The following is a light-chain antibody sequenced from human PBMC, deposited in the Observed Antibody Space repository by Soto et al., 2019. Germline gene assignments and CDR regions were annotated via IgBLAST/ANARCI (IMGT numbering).Light chain of an antibody. Sequence: EIVMTQSPATLSVSPGERATLSCRASQSVGSNLAWYQQRPGQAPRPLIYGASTRAIGIPPRFSGSGSGTEFTLTISSLQSEDFAVYYCQLYNNWPYTFGRGTKVEIQ. V-gene: IGKV3-15*01. CDR1: QSVGSN. CDR2: GAS. J-gene: IGKJ2*01. CDR3: QLYNNWPYT.